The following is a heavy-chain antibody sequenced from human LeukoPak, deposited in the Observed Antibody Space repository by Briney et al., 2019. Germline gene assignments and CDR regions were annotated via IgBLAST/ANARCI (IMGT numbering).Heavy chain of an antibody. J-gene: IGHJ4*02. V-gene: IGHV3-21*04. CDR1: GFTFSSYS. D-gene: IGHD5-24*01. CDR2: ISSSSSYI. CDR3: AKGHLDMAP. Sequence: GGFLRLSCAASGFTFSSYSMNWVRQAPGKGLEWVSSISSSSSYIYYADSVKGRFTISRDNAKNSLYLQMNSLRAEDTAVYYCAKGHLDMAPWGQGTLVTVSS.